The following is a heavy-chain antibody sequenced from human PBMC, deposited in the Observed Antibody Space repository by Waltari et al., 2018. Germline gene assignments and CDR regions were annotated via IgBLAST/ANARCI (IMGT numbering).Heavy chain of an antibody. CDR2: IYRGDSR. Sequence: EVQLVESGGGLIQPGGSLRLSCAVSGFAVSSNYMTWVRQAPGKGLEWVSVIYRGDSRYYIDSVKGRFTISRDNSNNTLYLQMNSLRAEDTARYYCARVNSYSGTYFDSWGQGTLVIVSS. D-gene: IGHD1-26*01. CDR1: GFAVSSNY. CDR3: ARVNSYSGTYFDS. V-gene: IGHV3-53*01. J-gene: IGHJ4*02.